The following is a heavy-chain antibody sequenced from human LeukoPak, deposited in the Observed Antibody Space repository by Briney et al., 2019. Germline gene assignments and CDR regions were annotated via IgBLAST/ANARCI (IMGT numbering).Heavy chain of an antibody. CDR3: ARVTALYYYMDV. CDR1: GYTFTGYY. CDR2: MNPNSGNT. Sequence: ASVKVSCKASGYTFTGYYMHWVRQAPGQGLEWMGWMNPNSGNTGYAQKFQGRVTMTRNTSISTAYMELSSLRSEDTAVYYCARVTALYYYMDVWGKGTTVTVSS. V-gene: IGHV1-8*02. J-gene: IGHJ6*03.